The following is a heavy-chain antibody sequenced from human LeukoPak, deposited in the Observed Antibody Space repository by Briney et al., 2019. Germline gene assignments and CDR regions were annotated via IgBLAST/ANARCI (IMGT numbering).Heavy chain of an antibody. V-gene: IGHV3-48*03. CDR1: GFTFSRFE. D-gene: IGHD2-15*01. Sequence: SGGSLRLSCVASGFTFSRFEMNWVRQAPGKGLEWISHICRGTYIAYADSVKGRFSISRDNAKNSLYLQMNSLRAEDTAVYYCTREQDREAAATVIGDSWGQGTLVTVSS. CDR3: TREQDREAAATVIGDS. CDR2: ICRGTYI. J-gene: IGHJ4*02.